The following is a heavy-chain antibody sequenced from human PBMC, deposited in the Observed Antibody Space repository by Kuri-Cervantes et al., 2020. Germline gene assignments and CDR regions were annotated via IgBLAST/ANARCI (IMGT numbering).Heavy chain of an antibody. D-gene: IGHD3-16*01. J-gene: IGHJ5*01. CDR2: IRSDANII. CDR1: GFSFSTYG. Sequence: LSLTCAASGFSFSTYGMHWVRQAPDKGLEWVAFIRSDANIIHYSDSVRGRFTISRDNSRNTLYLQMNSLRAEDTAVYYCARNSGGIDSWGQGTLVTVSS. V-gene: IGHV3-33*01. CDR3: ARNSGGIDS.